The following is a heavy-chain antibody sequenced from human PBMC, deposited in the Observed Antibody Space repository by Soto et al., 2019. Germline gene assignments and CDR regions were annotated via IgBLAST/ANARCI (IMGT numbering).Heavy chain of an antibody. D-gene: IGHD2-15*01. CDR2: INPIFGTA. Sequence: SVKVSCKAFGFTLSNYGISWVRQAPGQGLEYMGGINPIFGTAKYAQKFQDRVTITADNPSTTTYMELSRLRSDDTAAYYCALDRDMVVEVGAGCGMDVWGHGTTVTVSS. CDR3: ALDRDMVVEVGAGCGMDV. CDR1: GFTLSNYG. V-gene: IGHV1-69*06. J-gene: IGHJ6*02.